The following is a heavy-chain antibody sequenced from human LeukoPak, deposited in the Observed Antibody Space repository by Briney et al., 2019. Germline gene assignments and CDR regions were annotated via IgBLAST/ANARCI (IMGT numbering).Heavy chain of an antibody. Sequence: SETLSLTCTVSGGSMSSYYWSCIRQPPGKGLEWVGYIYYSGSTNYNPSLKSRVTISVDTSKNQFSLKLSSVTAADTAGYYCARARIAASRNWFDPWGQGTLVTVSS. CDR1: GGSMSSYY. D-gene: IGHD6-25*01. CDR3: ARARIAASRNWFDP. CDR2: IYYSGST. J-gene: IGHJ5*02. V-gene: IGHV4-59*01.